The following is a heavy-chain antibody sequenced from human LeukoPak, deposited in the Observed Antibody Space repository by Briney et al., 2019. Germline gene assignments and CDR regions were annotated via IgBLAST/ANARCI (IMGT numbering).Heavy chain of an antibody. Sequence: LSETLSLTCAVYGGSFSGSYWSWIRQPPGKGLEWIGEINHSGSTNYNPSLKSRFTISIDTSKNQFSLKLSSVTAADTAVYYCARPYSSGWYGRKGFDYWGQGTLVTVSS. V-gene: IGHV4-34*01. CDR3: ARPYSSGWYGRKGFDY. CDR2: INHSGST. D-gene: IGHD6-19*01. CDR1: GGSFSGSY. J-gene: IGHJ4*02.